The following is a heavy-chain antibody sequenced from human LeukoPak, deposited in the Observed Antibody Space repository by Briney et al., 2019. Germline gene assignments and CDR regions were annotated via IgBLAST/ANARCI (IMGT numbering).Heavy chain of an antibody. V-gene: IGHV1-2*06. CDR2: INPNNGGT. CDR1: GYTFTGYY. D-gene: IGHD3-22*01. Sequence: ASVKVSCKASGYTFTGYYIHWVRQAPGQGLEWMGRINPNNGGTNYAQKFQGRVTMTRDMSMSTAYMELSRLRSVDTAVYYCAGEDDSSGYRPFDIWGQGTMVTVPS. J-gene: IGHJ3*02. CDR3: AGEDDSSGYRPFDI.